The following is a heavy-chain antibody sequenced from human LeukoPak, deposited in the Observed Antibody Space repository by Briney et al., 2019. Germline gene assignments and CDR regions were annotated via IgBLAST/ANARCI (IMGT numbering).Heavy chain of an antibody. CDR2: IYYSGST. V-gene: IGHV4-61*01. CDR1: GGSISSGSYY. D-gene: IGHD4-17*01. Sequence: SETLSLTCTVSGGSISSGSYYWSWIRQPPGKGLEWIGYIYYSGSTNYNPSLKSRVTISVDTSKNQFSLKLSSVTAADTAVYYCARNGYGDYEFYFDYWGQGTLVTVSS. CDR3: ARNGYGDYEFYFDY. J-gene: IGHJ4*02.